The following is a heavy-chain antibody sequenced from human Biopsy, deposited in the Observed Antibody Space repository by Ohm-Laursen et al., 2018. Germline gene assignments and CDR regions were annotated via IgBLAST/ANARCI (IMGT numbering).Heavy chain of an antibody. V-gene: IGHV3-23*01. D-gene: IGHD1/OR15-1a*01. Sequence: SLRLSCAASGFTFSNYAMSWVRQAPGRGLEWVSGISGSGGRTYYAESMKGRFTISRDNSKKTVYLQMKSLRAEDTAVYYCAKEVFSAVGTSGFVPWGQGTLVTVSS. CDR1: GFTFSNYA. CDR3: AKEVFSAVGTSGFVP. J-gene: IGHJ5*02. CDR2: ISGSGGRT.